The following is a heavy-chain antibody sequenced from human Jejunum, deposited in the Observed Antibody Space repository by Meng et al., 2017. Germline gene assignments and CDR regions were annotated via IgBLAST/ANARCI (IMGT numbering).Heavy chain of an antibody. CDR2: ISGSGSST. Sequence: GESLKISCAASGFTFSSYAMSWVRQAPGTGLEWVSAISGSGSSTYYADSVKGRFAISRDNSKNTLYLQMNSLRAEDTAVYYCAKDRRETSGLGAFDIWGQGTMVTVSS. D-gene: IGHD3-10*01. CDR3: AKDRRETSGLGAFDI. V-gene: IGHV3-23*01. J-gene: IGHJ3*02. CDR1: GFTFSSYA.